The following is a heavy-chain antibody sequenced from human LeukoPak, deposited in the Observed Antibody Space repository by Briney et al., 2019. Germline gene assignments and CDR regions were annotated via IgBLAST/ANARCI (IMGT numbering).Heavy chain of an antibody. Sequence: SETLSLTCAVYGGSFSGYYWSWIRQPPGKGLEWIGEINHSGSTNYNPSLKSRVTISVDTSKNQFSLKLSSVTAADTAVYYCARAYCSGGSCYSLYNWFDPWGQGTLVTVSS. CDR1: GGSFSGYY. CDR2: INHSGST. J-gene: IGHJ5*02. V-gene: IGHV4-34*01. D-gene: IGHD2-15*01. CDR3: ARAYCSGGSCYSLYNWFDP.